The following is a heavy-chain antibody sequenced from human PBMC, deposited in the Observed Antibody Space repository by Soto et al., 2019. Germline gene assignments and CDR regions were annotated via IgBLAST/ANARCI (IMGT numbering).Heavy chain of an antibody. Sequence: QVRLVQSGAEVKKPGASVKVSCKASGYTFTNYGINWVRQAPGQGVEWLGWVSAYNGERRYAQRVQARVIMTTDTSTTTPYMELRSLRSDATAVYYCSRGTSIPASGDYWGQGTLVTVSS. CDR2: VSAYNGER. J-gene: IGHJ4*01. CDR1: GYTFTNYG. CDR3: SRGTSIPASGDY. D-gene: IGHD6-6*01. V-gene: IGHV1-18*01.